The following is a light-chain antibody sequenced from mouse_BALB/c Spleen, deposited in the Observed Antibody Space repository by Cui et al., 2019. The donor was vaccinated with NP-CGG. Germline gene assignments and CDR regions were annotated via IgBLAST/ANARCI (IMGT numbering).Light chain of an antibody. Sequence: QPVVTQESALTTSPGETVTLTCRSSTGAVTTSNYANWVQEKPDHLFTGLIGGTHNRAPGVPARFSGSLIGDKAVLTITGAQTEDEAIYFCALWYSNHWVFGGGTKLTVL. CDR3: ALWYSNHWV. V-gene: IGLV1*01. J-gene: IGLJ1*01. CDR1: TGAVTTSNY. CDR2: GTH.